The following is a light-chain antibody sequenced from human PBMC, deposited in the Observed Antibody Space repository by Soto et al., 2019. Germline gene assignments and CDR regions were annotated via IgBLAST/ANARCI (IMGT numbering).Light chain of an antibody. V-gene: IGKV3-11*01. CDR2: DAS. J-gene: IGKJ5*01. Sequence: EIVMTQSPATLSVSPGERATLSCRASQSVSSNLAWYQQKPGQAPRLLIYDASSRATGIPARFSGSGSGTDFTLTISSLEPEDFAVYYCQQRRNWPPITFGQGTRLEI. CDR1: QSVSSN. CDR3: QQRRNWPPIT.